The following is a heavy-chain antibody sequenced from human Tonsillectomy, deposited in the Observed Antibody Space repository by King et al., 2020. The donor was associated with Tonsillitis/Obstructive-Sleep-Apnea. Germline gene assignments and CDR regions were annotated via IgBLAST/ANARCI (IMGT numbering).Heavy chain of an antibody. D-gene: IGHD3-10*01. CDR2: IDHRRTT. V-gene: IGHV4-34*01. CDR3: ARVGEGVETSGKYYFDN. J-gene: IGHJ4*02. CDR1: GGPLIGYY. Sequence: VQLQQWGGGLLKPSETLSLTCGVYGGPLIGYYWTWIRQSPGKGLEWIGEIDHRRTTHYNPSLDSRVTISVDTSKKQLSLRLTSLTAADTAVYYCARVGEGVETSGKYYFDNWGQGTLVTVSS.